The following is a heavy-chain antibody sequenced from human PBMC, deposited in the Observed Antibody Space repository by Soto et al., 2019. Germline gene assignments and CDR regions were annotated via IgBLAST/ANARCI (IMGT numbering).Heavy chain of an antibody. CDR2: IVVGSGNT. Sequence: SVKVSFKASGFTFSSSGIHWVRQARGQRLEWIGWIVVGSGNTNYAQKFQERVTITRDVSTNTAYMELTSLRSEDTAVYYCAADLAPPDPYNWFEPWG. V-gene: IGHV1-58*02. D-gene: IGHD3-16*01. J-gene: IGHJ5*02. CDR3: AADLAPPDPYNWFEP. CDR1: GFTFSSSG.